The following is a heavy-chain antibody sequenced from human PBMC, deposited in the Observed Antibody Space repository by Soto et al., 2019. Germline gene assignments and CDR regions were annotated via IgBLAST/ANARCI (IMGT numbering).Heavy chain of an antibody. CDR1: GGSMSSGGYY. J-gene: IGHJ4*01. D-gene: IGHD3-22*01. CDR2: IYYSGST. V-gene: IGHV4-31*03. CDR3: LVRFDY. Sequence: SETLSLTCTVSGGSMSSGGYYWSWIRQHPGKGLEWIGYIYYSGSTYYNPSLKSRVTIFVDTSKNQFSLKLSSVIATDSYFTLKLVRFDYWGLGTLVTVSS.